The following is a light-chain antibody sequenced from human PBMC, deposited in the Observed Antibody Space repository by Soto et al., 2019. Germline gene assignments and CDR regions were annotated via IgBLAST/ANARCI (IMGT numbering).Light chain of an antibody. V-gene: IGLV1-40*01. J-gene: IGLJ2*01. CDR1: SNIVGYN. CDR3: QSYDSTLSGSI. CDR2: ANN. Sequence: ELTQPPSVSVAPGRAARVTCGGSNIVGYNVQWYQHLPGTGPKLLIYANNNRPSGVPDRFSGSKSGTSASLAITGLQADDEADYYCQSYDSTLSGSIFGGGTK.